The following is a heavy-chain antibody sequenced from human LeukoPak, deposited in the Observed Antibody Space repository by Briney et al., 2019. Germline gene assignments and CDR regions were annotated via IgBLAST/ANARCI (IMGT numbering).Heavy chain of an antibody. CDR2: IYYSGST. D-gene: IGHD6-13*01. V-gene: IGHV4-61*01. Sequence: SETLSLTCTVSGGSISSSSYYWSWIRQPPGKGLEWIGYIYYSGSTNYNPSLKSRVTISVDTSKNQFSLKLSSVTAADTAVYYCARVGGDSRDRWRPYYYYYYMDVWGKGTTVTVSS. CDR3: ARVGGDSRDRWRPYYYYYYMDV. CDR1: GGSISSSSYY. J-gene: IGHJ6*03.